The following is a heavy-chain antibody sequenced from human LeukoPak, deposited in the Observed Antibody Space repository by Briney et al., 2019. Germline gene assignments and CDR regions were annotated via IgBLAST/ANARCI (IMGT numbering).Heavy chain of an antibody. D-gene: IGHD6-13*01. J-gene: IGHJ4*02. V-gene: IGHV4-39*01. Sequence: PSETLSLTCTVSGGSISSSNYYWGWIRQPPGKGLEWIGSIYYSGNTYYNPSLKSRVTIFVDTSKNQFSLKLRSVTAADTAVYYCARFSSQERVDYFDYWGQGTLVTVSS. CDR1: GGSISSSNYY. CDR3: ARFSSQERVDYFDY. CDR2: IYYSGNT.